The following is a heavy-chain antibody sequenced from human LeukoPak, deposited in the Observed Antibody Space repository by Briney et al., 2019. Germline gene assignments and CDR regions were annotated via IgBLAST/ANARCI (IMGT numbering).Heavy chain of an antibody. CDR3: ARLSFGEGYYYGMDV. CDR2: IDPSDSYT. D-gene: IGHD3-10*01. Sequence: GESLKISCKGSGYGFTSYWISWVRQMPGKGLEWMGRIDPSDSYTNYSPSFQGHVTISADKSISTAYLQWSSLKASDTAMYYCARLSFGEGYYYGMDVWGQGTTVTVSS. J-gene: IGHJ6*02. V-gene: IGHV5-10-1*01. CDR1: GYGFTSYW.